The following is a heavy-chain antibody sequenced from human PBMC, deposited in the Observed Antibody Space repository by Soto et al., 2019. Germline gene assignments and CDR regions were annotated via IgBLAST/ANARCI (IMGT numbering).Heavy chain of an antibody. CDR3: AKDDREAVAGAVHFYGMDV. CDR2: VPYDGTTK. Sequence: QAQLVESGGGVVQPGESRRLSCVASGFTFRWFGMLWVRQAPGKGPEWVAAVPYDGTTKSYSDDVKGRFTISRDNSRNTVYLQLDNLRREDTAMYYCAKDDREAVAGAVHFYGMDVWGQGTSVTVSS. J-gene: IGHJ6*02. V-gene: IGHV3-30*18. CDR1: GFTFRWFG. D-gene: IGHD6-19*01.